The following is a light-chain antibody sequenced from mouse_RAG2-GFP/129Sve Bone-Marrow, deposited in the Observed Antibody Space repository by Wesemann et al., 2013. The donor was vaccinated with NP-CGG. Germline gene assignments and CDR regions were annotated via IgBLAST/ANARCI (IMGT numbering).Light chain of an antibody. V-gene: IGKV4-68*01. J-gene: IGKJ4*01. CDR1: SSVSY. CDR3: QQWSSNPLT. CDR2: LTS. Sequence: IVLTQSPALMSASPGEKVTMTCSASSSVSYMYWYQQKPRSSPKPWIYLTSNLASGVPARFSGSGSGTSYSLTISRVEAEDAATYYCQQWSSNPLTFGSGTKLEIK.